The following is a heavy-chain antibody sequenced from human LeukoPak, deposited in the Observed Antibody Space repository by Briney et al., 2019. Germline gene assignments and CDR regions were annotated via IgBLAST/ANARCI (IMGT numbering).Heavy chain of an antibody. J-gene: IGHJ5*02. CDR1: GFTFSSYG. Sequence: GGTLRLSCAASGFTFSSYGMSWVRQAPGKGLEWVSAISPSGRNTYYADSVKGRFIISRDNSKNMLYLQMSSLRAEDTAVYYCASGSYYMDTTFDPWGQGTLVTVSS. CDR3: ASGSYYMDTTFDP. D-gene: IGHD3-10*01. CDR2: ISPSGRNT. V-gene: IGHV3-23*01.